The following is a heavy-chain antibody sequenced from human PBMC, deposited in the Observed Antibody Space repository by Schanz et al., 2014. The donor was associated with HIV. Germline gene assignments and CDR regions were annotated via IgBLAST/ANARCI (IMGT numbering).Heavy chain of an antibody. CDR1: GYIFTSNG. Sequence: QVQLVQSGAEVKKPGASVRVSCKTSGYIFTSNGISWVRQAPGQGLEWMGWISTSNGNTNYAQKFQGRVTMTTDTXTSTAYMELRSLRSDDTAVYYCAREKTTLNWFDPWGQGTLVTVSS. CDR2: ISTSNGNT. D-gene: IGHD4-4*01. V-gene: IGHV1-18*01. J-gene: IGHJ5*02. CDR3: AREKTTLNWFDP.